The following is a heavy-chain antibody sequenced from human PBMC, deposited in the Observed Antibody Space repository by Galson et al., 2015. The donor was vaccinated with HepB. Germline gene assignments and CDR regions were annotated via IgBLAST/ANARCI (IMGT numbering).Heavy chain of an antibody. V-gene: IGHV3-73*01. J-gene: IGHJ4*02. Sequence: SLRLSCAAFGFTFSGSAIHWVRQTSGKGLEWVGHIKSKASNYATAYTMSLKGRFTISRDDSKNTAYLHMKRPKTEDTAVYYCTRLGDLSGCSSSWGQGTLVTVSS. CDR2: IKSKASNYAT. CDR3: TRLGDLSGCSSS. CDR1: GFTFSGSA. D-gene: IGHD6-13*01.